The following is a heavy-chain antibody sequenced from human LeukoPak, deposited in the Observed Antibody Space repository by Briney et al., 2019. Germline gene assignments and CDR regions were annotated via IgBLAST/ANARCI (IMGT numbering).Heavy chain of an antibody. CDR2: INAGNGNT. CDR3: ARGYSSSWYYYYYYMDV. Sequence: ASVKVFCKASGYTFTTYAMHWVRQAPGQRLEWMGWINAGNGNTKYSQVFQDRVTITRDTSASTAYMELSSLRSEDKAVYYCARGYSSSWYYYYYYMDVWGKGTTVTISS. V-gene: IGHV1-3*03. CDR1: GYTFTTYA. J-gene: IGHJ6*03. D-gene: IGHD6-13*01.